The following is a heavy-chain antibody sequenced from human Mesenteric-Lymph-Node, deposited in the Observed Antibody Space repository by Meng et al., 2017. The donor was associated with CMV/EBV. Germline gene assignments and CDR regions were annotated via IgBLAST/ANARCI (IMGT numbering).Heavy chain of an antibody. D-gene: IGHD7-27*01. CDR1: GFTFSSYA. CDR3: ARDIHWGSADY. CDR2: ISADGSTS. Sequence: LSCAASGFTFSSYAMSWVRQAPGKGLEWVSFISADGSTSNYADSVKGRFTISRDNAKNTLSLQMNSLRAEDTAVYYCARDIHWGSADYWGQGTLVTVSS. V-gene: IGHV3-23*01. J-gene: IGHJ4*02.